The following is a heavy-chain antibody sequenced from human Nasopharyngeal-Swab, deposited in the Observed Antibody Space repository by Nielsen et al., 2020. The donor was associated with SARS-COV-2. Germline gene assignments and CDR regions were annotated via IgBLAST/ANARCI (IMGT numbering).Heavy chain of an antibody. CDR2: ISYDGSNK. J-gene: IGHJ6*03. D-gene: IGHD1-26*01. V-gene: IGHV3-30*18. CDR3: AKAALIGNYFYYYYHMDV. Sequence: VRQAPGKGLEWVAVISYDGSNKYYADSVKGRFTISRDNSKNTLYLQMNSLRAEDTAVYYCAKAALIGNYFYYYYHMDVWGKGTTVTVSS.